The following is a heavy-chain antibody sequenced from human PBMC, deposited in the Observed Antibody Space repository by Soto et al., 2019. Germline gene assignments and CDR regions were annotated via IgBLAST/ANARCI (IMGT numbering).Heavy chain of an antibody. CDR2: ISSTSSSI. CDR1: GFAFSTHG. J-gene: IGHJ4*02. CDR3: ARAPFDY. Sequence: GASLRLSCVFSGFAFSTHGMNWVRQAPGKGLEWISFISSTSSSINYADSMKGRFTVSRDNAKNSLYLQVTSLRVEDTAVYYCARAPFDYWGRGTLVTVSS. V-gene: IGHV3-21*04.